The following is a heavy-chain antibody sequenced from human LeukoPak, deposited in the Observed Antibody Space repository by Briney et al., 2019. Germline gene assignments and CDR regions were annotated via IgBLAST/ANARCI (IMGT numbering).Heavy chain of an antibody. CDR1: GFTVSSYS. CDR3: ARDIAVAGTAWFDP. V-gene: IGHV3-21*01. CDR2: ISSSSSYI. Sequence: KPGGSLRLSCAASGFTVSSYSMSWVRQAPGKGLEWVSSISSSSSYIYYADSVKGRFTISSDNAKNSLYLQMNSLRAEDTAVYYCARDIAVAGTAWFDPWGQGTLVTVSS. J-gene: IGHJ5*02. D-gene: IGHD6-19*01.